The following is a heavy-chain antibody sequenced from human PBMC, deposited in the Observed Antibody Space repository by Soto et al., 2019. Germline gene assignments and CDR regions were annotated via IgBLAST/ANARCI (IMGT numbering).Heavy chain of an antibody. CDR3: ARGTVTDY. D-gene: IGHD4-17*01. CDR1: GGSFSGYY. CDR2: INHSGST. J-gene: IGHJ4*02. V-gene: IGHV4-34*01. Sequence: QVQLQQWGAGLLKPSETLSLTCAVYGGSFSGYYWSWIRQPPGKGLEWIGEINHSGSTNYNPSLXSXVTXSVDTSKNQFSLKLSSVTAADTAVYYCARGTVTDYWGQGTLVTVSS.